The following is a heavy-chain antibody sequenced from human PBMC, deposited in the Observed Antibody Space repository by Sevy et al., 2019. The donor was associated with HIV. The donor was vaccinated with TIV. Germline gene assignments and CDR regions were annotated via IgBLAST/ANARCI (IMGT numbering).Heavy chain of an antibody. J-gene: IGHJ4*02. V-gene: IGHV3-21*01. CDR2: ISSSSSYI. CDR3: ARAYGYYDSSGYPREYYFDY. CDR1: GFTFSSYS. Sequence: GGSLRLSCAASGFTFSSYSMNWVRQAPGKGLEWVSSISSSSSYIYYADSVKGRFTISRDNAKNSLYLQMNSLRAEDTAVYYSARAYGYYDSSGYPREYYFDYWGQGTLVTVSS. D-gene: IGHD3-22*01.